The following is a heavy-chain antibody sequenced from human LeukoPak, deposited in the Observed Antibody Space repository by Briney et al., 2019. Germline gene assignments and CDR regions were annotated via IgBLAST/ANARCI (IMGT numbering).Heavy chain of an antibody. CDR2: ISSDVNNK. CDR3: ARDRQWLVHP. Sequence: GGSLRLSCAASGFTFSSFGMHWVRQAPGKGLDWVAVISSDVNNKNYADSVKGRFTISRDNSKRTLYLQMNSLRAEDTAVYYCARDRQWLVHPWGQGTLVTVSS. CDR1: GFTFSSFG. J-gene: IGHJ5*02. D-gene: IGHD6-19*01. V-gene: IGHV3-30*03.